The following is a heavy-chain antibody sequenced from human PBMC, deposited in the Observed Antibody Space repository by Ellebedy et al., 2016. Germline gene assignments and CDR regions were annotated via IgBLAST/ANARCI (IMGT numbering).Heavy chain of an antibody. V-gene: IGHV1-18*01. CDR1: GYTFTSYG. CDR3: ARGKMTIKAFDI. CDR2: ISAYNGNT. D-gene: IGHD4/OR15-4a*01. Sequence: ASVKVSCKASGYTFTSYGITWVRQAPGQGLEWMGWISAYNGNTNYAQKFQGRVTMTTDTSTSTAYMELSSLRSEDTAVYYCARGKMTIKAFDIWGQGTMVTVSS. J-gene: IGHJ3*02.